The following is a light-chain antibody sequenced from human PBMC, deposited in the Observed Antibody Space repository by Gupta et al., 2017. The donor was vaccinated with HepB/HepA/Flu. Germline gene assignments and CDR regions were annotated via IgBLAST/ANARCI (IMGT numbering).Light chain of an antibody. CDR1: QNVRRN. V-gene: IGKV3-15*01. CDR2: VAS. Sequence: EIVLTQSPGTLSLSPGEKATLSCRASQNVRRNLAWYQQKPGQPPRLLMYVASTRASPVPARFSGTGSGTDFTLTISSLQSEDFGVYFCQQYNDWPLSFGGGTKVEIK. CDR3: QQYNDWPLS. J-gene: IGKJ4*01.